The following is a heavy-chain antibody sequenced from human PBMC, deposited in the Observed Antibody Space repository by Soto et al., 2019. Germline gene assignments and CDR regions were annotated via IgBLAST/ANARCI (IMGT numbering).Heavy chain of an antibody. CDR2: ISAYNGNT. CDR3: ARVSDYVWGSYRSRYYYYGMDV. CDR1: GYTFTSYG. D-gene: IGHD3-16*02. V-gene: IGHV1-18*01. Sequence: ASVKVSCKASGYTFTSYGISWVRQAPGQGLEWMGWISAYNGNTNYAQKLQGRVTMTTDTSTSTAYMELRSLRSDDTAVYYCARVSDYVWGSYRSRYYYYGMDVWGQGTTVTVSS. J-gene: IGHJ6*02.